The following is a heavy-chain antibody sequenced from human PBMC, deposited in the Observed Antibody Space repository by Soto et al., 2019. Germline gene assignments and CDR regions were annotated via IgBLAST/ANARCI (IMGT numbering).Heavy chain of an antibody. CDR2: INPSGDST. V-gene: IGHV1-46*01. Sequence: ASVKVSCKASGGTFSSYAISWVRQAPGQGLEWMGIINPSGDSTSYAQKFQGRVTMTRDTSTSTVYMELSSLRSGDTAVYYCARSYYDYVWGSYRSAHFDYWGQGTLVTVSS. D-gene: IGHD3-16*02. J-gene: IGHJ4*02. CDR1: GGTFSSYA. CDR3: ARSYYDYVWGSYRSAHFDY.